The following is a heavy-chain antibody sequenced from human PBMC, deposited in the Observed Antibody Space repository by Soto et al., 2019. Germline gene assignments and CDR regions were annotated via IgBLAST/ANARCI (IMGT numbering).Heavy chain of an antibody. V-gene: IGHV3-33*01. CDR1: GFTFSSYG. CDR3: ARDLYYDILTGYPPPGY. Sequence: QVQLVESGGGVVQPGRSLRLSCAASGFTFSSYGMHWVRQAPGKGLEWVAVIWYDGSNKYYADSVKGRFTSSRDNSKNTLYLQMNSLRAEDTAVYYCARDLYYDILTGYPPPGYWGQGTLVTVSS. CDR2: IWYDGSNK. D-gene: IGHD3-9*01. J-gene: IGHJ4*02.